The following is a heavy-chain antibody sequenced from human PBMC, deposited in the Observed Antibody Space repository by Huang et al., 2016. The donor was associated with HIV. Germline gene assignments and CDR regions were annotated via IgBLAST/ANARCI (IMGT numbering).Heavy chain of an antibody. CDR1: GGTFSTDA. V-gene: IGHV1-69*13. CDR2: IIPVFGTA. J-gene: IGHJ1*01. CDR3: ARARRHSGNSGLIDL. Sequence: HVHLVQSGAEVKKPGSSVKVSCRASGGTFSTDAITWVRQAPGQGLEGMVGIIPVFGTANYAQKCQDRVTFTADEFSTTAYMELSDLKYGDTAIYFCARARRHSGNSGLIDLWGQGTLVTVSS. D-gene: IGHD2-21*02.